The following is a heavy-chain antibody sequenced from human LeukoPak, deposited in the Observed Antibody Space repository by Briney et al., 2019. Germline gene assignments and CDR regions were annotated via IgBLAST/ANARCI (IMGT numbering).Heavy chain of an antibody. CDR1: GFTFSSYA. D-gene: IGHD4-17*01. Sequence: PGGSLRLSCAASGFTFSSYAMSWVRQAPGKGLEWGSGISGSGGGTYYADSVKGRFTISRDNSKNTLYLQMNSLRAEDTAVYYCARDYGDTYWFDYWGQGTLVTVSS. V-gene: IGHV3-23*01. J-gene: IGHJ4*02. CDR2: ISGSGGGT. CDR3: ARDYGDTYWFDY.